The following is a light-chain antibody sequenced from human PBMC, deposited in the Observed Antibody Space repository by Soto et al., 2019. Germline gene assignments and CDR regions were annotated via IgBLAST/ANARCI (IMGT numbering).Light chain of an antibody. CDR1: NIGSKS. Sequence: SYELTQPPSVSVAPGQTARIPCGGNNIGSKSVHWYQQKPGQAPVLVVYDDSDRPSGIPERFSGSNSGNTATLTISRVEAGDEADYYCQVWDSSSDHSGVFGTGTKLTVL. J-gene: IGLJ1*01. CDR3: QVWDSSSDHSGV. V-gene: IGLV3-21*02. CDR2: DDS.